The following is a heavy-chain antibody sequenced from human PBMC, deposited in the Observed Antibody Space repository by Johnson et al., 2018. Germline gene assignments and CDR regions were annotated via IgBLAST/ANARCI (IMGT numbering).Heavy chain of an antibody. CDR2: IIPIFGTA. Sequence: QVQLVQSGAEVKKPGSSVKVSCKASGGTFSSYAISWVRQAPGQGLEWMGGIIPIFGTANYAQKFEGRVPLTADESTRTANMELSSLRSEDTAVYYCARDRSFTLTGPRAFDIWGQGTMVTVSS. V-gene: IGHV1-69*01. J-gene: IGHJ3*02. D-gene: IGHD1-20*01. CDR1: GGTFSSYA. CDR3: ARDRSFTLTGPRAFDI.